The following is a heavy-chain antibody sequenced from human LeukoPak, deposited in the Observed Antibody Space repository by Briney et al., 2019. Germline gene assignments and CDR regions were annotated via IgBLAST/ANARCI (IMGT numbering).Heavy chain of an antibody. Sequence: SETLSLTCAVSGGSISSPNWWTWVRQPPGKGLEWIGEVYRTGSTNYNPSLKSRVTISVDKSNNQFSLKLTSVTAADTAVYYCASRHDSGPYWGQGTLVTVSS. V-gene: IGHV4-4*02. CDR3: ASRHDSGPY. D-gene: IGHD4-17*01. CDR1: GGSISSPNW. J-gene: IGHJ4*02. CDR2: VYRTGST.